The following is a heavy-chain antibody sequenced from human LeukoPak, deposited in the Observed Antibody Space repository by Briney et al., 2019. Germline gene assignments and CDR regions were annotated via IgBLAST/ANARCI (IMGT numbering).Heavy chain of an antibody. V-gene: IGHV1-8*01. CDR3: ARGFWICDSSGYCDY. Sequence: ASVKVSCKASGYTFTSYDINWVRQATGQGLGWMGWMNPNSGNTGYAQKFQGRVTMTRNTSISTAYMELSSLRSEDTAVYYCARGFWICDSSGYCDYWGQGTLVTVSS. J-gene: IGHJ4*02. CDR2: MNPNSGNT. D-gene: IGHD3-22*01. CDR1: GYTFTSYD.